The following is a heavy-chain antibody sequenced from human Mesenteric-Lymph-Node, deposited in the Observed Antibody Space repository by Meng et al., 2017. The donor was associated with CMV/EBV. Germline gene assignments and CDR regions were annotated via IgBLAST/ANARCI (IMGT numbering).Heavy chain of an antibody. CDR3: AGELSSGALD. J-gene: IGHJ4*02. D-gene: IGHD2-15*01. Sequence: TCAVSGDTTTSGGFCWGWIRQHAEKGLEWIGYIYYSGSTYNNPNLKGRVTISVDTSKNQFTRKLSAVPATDTAVYYGAGELSSGALDWGQGTLVTVSS. CDR2: IYYSGST. CDR1: GDTTTSGGFC. V-gene: IGHV4-31*11.